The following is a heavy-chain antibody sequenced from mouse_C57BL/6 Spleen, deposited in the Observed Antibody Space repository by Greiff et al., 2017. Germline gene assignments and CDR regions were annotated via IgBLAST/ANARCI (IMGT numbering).Heavy chain of an antibody. CDR2: IDPSDSDT. CDR1: GYTFTSYW. D-gene: IGHD1-1*01. V-gene: IGHV1-52*01. CDR3: ARYYDYGSSWYFDV. Sequence: QVQLQQPGAELVRPGSSVKLSCKASGYTFTSYWMHWVKQRPIQGLEWIGNIDPSDSDTHYNQKFKDKATLTVDKSSSTAYMQLSSLTSEDSAVYYGARYYDYGSSWYFDVWGKGTTVTVSS. J-gene: IGHJ1*03.